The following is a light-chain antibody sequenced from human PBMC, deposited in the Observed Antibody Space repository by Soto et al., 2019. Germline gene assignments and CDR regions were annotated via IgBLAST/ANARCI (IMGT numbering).Light chain of an antibody. CDR3: QSYDTSLSGSKV. CDR2: DNT. V-gene: IGLV1-40*01. Sequence: QSVLTQPPSVSGAPGQRVTISCSGSSSNIWAGYLVHWYQQVPGTAPKLLIYDNTNRPSGVPDRFSGSKSGTSASLAITGLQAEDEADYFCQSYDTSLSGSKVFGGGTKLTVL. CDR1: SSNIWAGYL. J-gene: IGLJ2*01.